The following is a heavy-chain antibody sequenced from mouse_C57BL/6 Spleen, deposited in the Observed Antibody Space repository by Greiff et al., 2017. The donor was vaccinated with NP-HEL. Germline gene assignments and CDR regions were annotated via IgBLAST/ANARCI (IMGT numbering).Heavy chain of an antibody. CDR3: ARVATVVAKELYYAMDY. CDR1: GFTFSSYA. V-gene: IGHV5-4*01. J-gene: IGHJ4*01. D-gene: IGHD1-1*01. CDR2: ISDGGSYT. Sequence: EVQLVESGGGLVKPGGSLKLSCAASGFTFSSYAMSWVRQTPEKRLEWVATISDGGSYTYYPDNVKGRFTISRDNAKNNLYLQMRHLKSEDTAMYYCARVATVVAKELYYAMDYWGQGTSVTVSS.